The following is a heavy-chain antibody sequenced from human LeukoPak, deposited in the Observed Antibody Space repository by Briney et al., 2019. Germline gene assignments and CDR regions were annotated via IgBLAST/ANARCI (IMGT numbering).Heavy chain of an antibody. D-gene: IGHD5-24*01. J-gene: IGHJ4*02. CDR1: GFTFSDSY. V-gene: IGHV3-11*04. CDR2: ISSSGGTI. CDR3: ARDSEMATTTFDY. Sequence: GGSLRLSCAASGFTFSDSYMSWIRQVPGKGLEWISYISSSGGTIYYADSVKGRFTISRDNAKNSLYLQMNSLRAEDTAVYYCARDSEMATTTFDYWGQGTLVTVSS.